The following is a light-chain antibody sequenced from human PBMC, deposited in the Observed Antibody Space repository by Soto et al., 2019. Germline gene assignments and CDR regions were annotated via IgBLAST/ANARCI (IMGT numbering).Light chain of an antibody. J-gene: IGKJ4*01. V-gene: IGKV1-27*01. CDR3: QKYNRAPLT. CDR1: QDISIY. CDR2: GAS. Sequence: DIQMTQSPSSLSASAGDRVTITCRASQDISIYLAWYRQRPGGVPKLLIYGASTLQSGVPSRFSGSGSGTDFTLTISSLQPEDVASYYCQKYNRAPLTFGGGTKVEIK.